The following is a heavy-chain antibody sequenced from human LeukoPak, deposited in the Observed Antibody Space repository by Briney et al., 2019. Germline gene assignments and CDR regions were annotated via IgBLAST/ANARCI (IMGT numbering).Heavy chain of an antibody. D-gene: IGHD3-10*02. CDR1: GFTFSSYA. CDR3: ARTCSGSCHFDY. J-gene: IGHJ4*02. V-gene: IGHV3-30*04. CDR2: ISYDGSNK. Sequence: GGSLRLSCAASGFTFSSYAMHWVRQAPGKGLEWVAVISYDGSNKYYADSVKGRLTISRDNSKNTLYLQMNSLRAEDTAVYYCARTCSGSCHFDYWGQGTLVTVSS.